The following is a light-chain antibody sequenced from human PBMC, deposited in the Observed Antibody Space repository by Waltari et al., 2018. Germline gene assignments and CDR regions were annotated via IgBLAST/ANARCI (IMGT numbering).Light chain of an antibody. CDR1: QTVLYSSSNKNY. CDR2: WAS. V-gene: IGKV4-1*01. CDR3: QQYFITPGT. Sequence: DIVMTQSPDSLAVSLGERATIHCKSSQTVLYSSSNKNYLSLYQQKPGQPPKLLIYWASTRESGVPDRFSGSGSGTDFTLTISSLQAEDVAVYYCQQYFITPGTFGQGTKLEIK. J-gene: IGKJ2*02.